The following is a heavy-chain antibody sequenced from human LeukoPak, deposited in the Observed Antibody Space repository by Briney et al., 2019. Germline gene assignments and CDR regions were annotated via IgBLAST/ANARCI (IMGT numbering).Heavy chain of an antibody. CDR2: INPNSGGT. CDR1: GYTFTAYF. CDR3: ASSLVAAAGTSFDS. Sequence: GASVKVSCKASGYTFTAYFLHWVRQAPGQGLEWMGWINPNSGGTKYAQKFQGRVTLTRDTSISTAYMELSSLRSDDTAVYYCASSLVAAAGTSFDSWGQGTLVTVSS. J-gene: IGHJ4*02. V-gene: IGHV1-2*02. D-gene: IGHD6-13*01.